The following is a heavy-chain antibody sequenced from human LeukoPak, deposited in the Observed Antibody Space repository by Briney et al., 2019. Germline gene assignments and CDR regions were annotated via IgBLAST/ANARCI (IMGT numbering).Heavy chain of an antibody. CDR3: AKWRRGHYYGSGAELDY. CDR1: GFTFSSYG. Sequence: GGSLRLTCAAAGFTFSSYGMHWVRQAPGKGLEWMALISSDGNSKDYADSVKGRFTISRDNSQNTVSLQMNSLRAEDTAIYYCAKWRRGHYYGSGAELDYWGQRTLVTVSS. D-gene: IGHD3-10*01. J-gene: IGHJ4*02. V-gene: IGHV3-30*18. CDR2: ISSDGNSK.